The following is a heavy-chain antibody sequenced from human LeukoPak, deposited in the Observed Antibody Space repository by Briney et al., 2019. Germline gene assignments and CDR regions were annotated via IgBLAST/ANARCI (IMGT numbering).Heavy chain of an antibody. V-gene: IGHV7-4-1*02. Sequence: ASVKVSYKASGYTFNRYGMNWVRQAPGQGLEWMGWINTNTGNPTYAQGFTGRFVFSLDTSVSTAYLQINSLKAEDTAVYYCATDSISGSYVHYDNWGQGTLVTVSS. J-gene: IGHJ4*02. CDR3: ATDSISGSYVHYDN. D-gene: IGHD1-26*01. CDR1: GYTFNRYG. CDR2: INTNTGNP.